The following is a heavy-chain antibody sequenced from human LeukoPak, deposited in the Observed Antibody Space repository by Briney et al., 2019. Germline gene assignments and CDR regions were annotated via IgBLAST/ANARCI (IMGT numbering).Heavy chain of an antibody. V-gene: IGHV4-31*03. D-gene: IGHD3-22*01. CDR2: IYYSGST. Sequence: SETLSLTCTVSGGSISSGGYYWSWIRQHPGKGLEWIGYIYYSGSTYYNPSLKSRVTISVDTSKNQFSLKLSSVTAADTAVYYCARCHHSSGYYLVDYWGQGTLVTVSS. J-gene: IGHJ4*02. CDR3: ARCHHSSGYYLVDY. CDR1: GGSISSGGYY.